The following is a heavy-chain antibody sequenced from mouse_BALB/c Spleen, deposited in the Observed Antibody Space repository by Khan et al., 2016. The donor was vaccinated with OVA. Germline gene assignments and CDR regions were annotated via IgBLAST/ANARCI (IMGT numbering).Heavy chain of an antibody. D-gene: IGHD2-14*01. J-gene: IGHJ3*01. Sequence: LEVSGAELARPGASVKMSCKASGYTFTTYTMHWVKQRPGQGLEWIGYINPSNGYTNYNQKFKDKSTLTADKSSSTAYMQLSSLTSDYSAVYYCAREGACYRSDGWFSYWGQGTLVTVSA. CDR2: INPSNGYT. CDR3: AREGACYRSDGWFSY. V-gene: IGHV1-4*01. CDR1: GYTFTTYT.